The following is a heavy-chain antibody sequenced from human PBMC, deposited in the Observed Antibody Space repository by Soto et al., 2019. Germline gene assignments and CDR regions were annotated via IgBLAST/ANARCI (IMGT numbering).Heavy chain of an antibody. CDR3: ARVERGTATTVVDAFDI. D-gene: IGHD1-1*01. Sequence: QVQLQQWGAGLLKPSETLSLTCAVYGGSVSSGRYYWSWIRQPPGMGLEWIGEMSHSGGTHFNPCLKSRVTISEDTSKTQFSLKMGSVTAADTALYYCARVERGTATTVVDAFDIWGPGTMVTVSS. CDR2: MSHSGGT. J-gene: IGHJ3*02. CDR1: GGSVSSGRYY. V-gene: IGHV4-34*01.